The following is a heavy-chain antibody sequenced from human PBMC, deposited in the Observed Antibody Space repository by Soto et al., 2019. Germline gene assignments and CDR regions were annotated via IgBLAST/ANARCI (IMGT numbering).Heavy chain of an antibody. CDR1: GYTFTSYA. CDR3: AIGVFSLLRFWDPTAAPIDY. V-gene: IGHV1-3*01. Sequence: ASVKVSCKASGYTFTSYAMHWVRQAPGQRLEWMGWINAGNGNTKYSQKFQGRVTITRDTSASTAYMELSSLRSEDTAVYYCAIGVFSLLRFWDPTAAPIDYWGQGTLVTVSS. J-gene: IGHJ4*02. CDR2: INAGNGNT. D-gene: IGHD3-3*01.